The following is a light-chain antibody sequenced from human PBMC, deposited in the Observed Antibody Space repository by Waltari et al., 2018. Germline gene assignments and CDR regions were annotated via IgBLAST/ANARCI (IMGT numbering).Light chain of an antibody. V-gene: IGLV3-21*02. CDR2: DDT. J-gene: IGLJ2*01. CDR1: HLGGKR. CDR3: QVWDSVTAQVV. Sequence: SYLLPQPPSVSAAPGQTSWITCGGNHLGGKRTPWFQQKPGQAPVPVVYDDTDRPSGIPERFSGSNSGHTATLTVTRVEAGDEADYYCQVWDSVTAQVVFGGGTKLTVL.